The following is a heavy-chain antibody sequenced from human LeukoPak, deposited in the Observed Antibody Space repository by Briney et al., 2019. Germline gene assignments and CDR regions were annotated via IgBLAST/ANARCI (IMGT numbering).Heavy chain of an antibody. CDR1: GFTFSNYA. CDR3: AKDYSSAY. V-gene: IGHV3-23*01. J-gene: IGHJ4*02. CDR2: IYVSAGSA. D-gene: IGHD3-22*01. Sequence: GGSLRLSCAASGFTFSNYAMSWVRQAPGKGLERVSGIYVSAGSAYYADSVKGRFTISRDNSKNTLYLQMNSLRAEDTAVYYCAKDYSSAYWGQGTLVTVSS.